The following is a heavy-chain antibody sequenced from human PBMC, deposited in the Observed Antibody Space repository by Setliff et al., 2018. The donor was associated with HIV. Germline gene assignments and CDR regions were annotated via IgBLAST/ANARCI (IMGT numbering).Heavy chain of an antibody. Sequence: GESLKISCAASGFTFSNYEMNWVRQAPGKGLEWVANIKQDGSDKFYVDSVKGRFTISRDNAENSLYLQMNSLRADDTAVYYCARDRSGYDSSDYWGQGTLVTVSS. CDR1: GFTFSNYE. V-gene: IGHV3-7*03. CDR2: IKQDGSDK. J-gene: IGHJ4*02. CDR3: ARDRSGYDSSDY. D-gene: IGHD5-12*01.